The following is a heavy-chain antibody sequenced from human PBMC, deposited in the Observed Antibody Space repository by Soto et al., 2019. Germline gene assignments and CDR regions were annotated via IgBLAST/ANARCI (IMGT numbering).Heavy chain of an antibody. Sequence: EVQLLESGGGLVQPGGSLRLSCAASGFTFNAYAMTWVRQAPGKGLEWVSAIGGSGGNRYYAASVKGRFTILRDNSKHTLDLQMSRLRVEDTAVYYCARVASDYINSVDHWGQGILVTVSS. D-gene: IGHD4-4*01. J-gene: IGHJ4*02. V-gene: IGHV3-23*01. CDR2: IGGSGGNR. CDR1: GFTFNAYA. CDR3: ARVASDYINSVDH.